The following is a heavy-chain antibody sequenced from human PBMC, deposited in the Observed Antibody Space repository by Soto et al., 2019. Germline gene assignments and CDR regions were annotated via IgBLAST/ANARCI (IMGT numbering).Heavy chain of an antibody. V-gene: IGHV1-69*01. D-gene: IGHD6-6*01. CDR3: AIPHIAAGLYYYCGMEV. Sequence: QVQLVQAGAEVKNPGSSVKVSCKASGGTFSSYAISWVRQAPGQGLEGIGGIIPIFGTANYAQKFQGRVTITADESTSTAYRELSSLRSEDTAVYYCAIPHIAAGLYYYCGMEVWGQGTTVTVSS. J-gene: IGHJ6*02. CDR2: IIPIFGTA. CDR1: GGTFSSYA.